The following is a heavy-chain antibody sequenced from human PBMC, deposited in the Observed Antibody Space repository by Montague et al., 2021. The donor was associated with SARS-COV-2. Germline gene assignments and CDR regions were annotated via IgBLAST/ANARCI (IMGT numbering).Heavy chain of an antibody. J-gene: IGHJ5*02. V-gene: IGHV4-59*11. CDR3: ARAVSVRRAVNWFDP. D-gene: IGHD3-10*01. CDR2: IYYSGGI. CDR1: GGSMSDQY. Sequence: SETLSLTCTVSGGSMSDQYWSWIRQPPGKGLEWLAYIYYSGGINSNASXXGRVSMSVDTSKNQFSLKLTSVTAADTAVYYCARAVSVRRAVNWFDPWGQGTLVTVSS.